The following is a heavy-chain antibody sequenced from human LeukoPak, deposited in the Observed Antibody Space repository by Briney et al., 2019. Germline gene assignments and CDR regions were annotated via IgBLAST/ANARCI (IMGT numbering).Heavy chain of an antibody. J-gene: IGHJ4*02. CDR2: ISGSGGST. D-gene: IGHD5-12*01. CDR3: AREALDIVATTYYFDY. CDR1: GFTFSNYV. V-gene: IGHV3-23*01. Sequence: GGSQRLSCAASGFTFSNYVMSWVRQAPGKGLEWVSAISGSGGSTYYADSVKGRFTISRDNSKNTLYLQMNSLRAEDTAVYYCAREALDIVATTYYFDYWGQGTLVTVSS.